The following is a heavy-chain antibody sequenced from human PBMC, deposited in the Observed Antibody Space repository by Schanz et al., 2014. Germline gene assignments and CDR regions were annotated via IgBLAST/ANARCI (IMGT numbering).Heavy chain of an antibody. CDR1: GFSFSTYG. CDR2: MIGSGSSV. J-gene: IGHJ6*02. D-gene: IGHD3-10*01. V-gene: IGHV3-23*04. CDR3: ARDGGEVVRGVIEGVNHYYYGMDV. Sequence: EVRLVESGGGLVKPGGSLRLSCAASGFSFSTYGMTWVRQAPGKGLEWVSRMIGSGSSVFYADSVKGRFTISRDNLKNTVYLQMNSLRAGDTAVYYCARDGGEVVRGVIEGVNHYYYGMDVWGQGTTVTVSS.